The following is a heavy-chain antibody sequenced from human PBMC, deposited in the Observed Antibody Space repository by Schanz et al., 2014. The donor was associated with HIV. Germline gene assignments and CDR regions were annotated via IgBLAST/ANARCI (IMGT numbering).Heavy chain of an antibody. V-gene: IGHV3-33*06. CDR3: AKVRCTSSTCRVYYYYGTDV. J-gene: IGHJ6*02. CDR1: GFTFSSYG. D-gene: IGHD2-2*01. CDR2: IWFDGSNK. Sequence: QVQLVESGGGVVQPGRSLRLSCAASGFTFSSYGMHWVRQAPGKGLEWVAVIWFDGSNKHYADSVKGRFTISRDNSKNTLYLQMNSLRAGDTAVYYCAKVRCTSSTCRVYYYYGTDVWGQGTTVSVSS.